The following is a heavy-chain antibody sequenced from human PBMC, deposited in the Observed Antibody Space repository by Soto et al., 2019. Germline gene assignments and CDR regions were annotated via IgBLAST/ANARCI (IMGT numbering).Heavy chain of an antibody. J-gene: IGHJ4*02. CDR1: GFTFSNYA. CDR2: IGGSGDNI. D-gene: IGHD6-19*01. V-gene: IGHV3-23*01. Sequence: EVHLLESGGGLVQPGGSLRLSCAASGFTFSNYAMNWVRQAPGKGLEWVSVIGGSGDNIFYADSARGRFTISRDNSKNTLFLQMNSLRAEDTAVYYCAKTVASNNSPCDKWGQGTLVTVSS. CDR3: AKTVASNNSPCDK.